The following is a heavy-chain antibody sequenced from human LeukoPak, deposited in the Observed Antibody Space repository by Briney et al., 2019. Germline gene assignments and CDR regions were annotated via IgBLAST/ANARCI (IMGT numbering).Heavy chain of an antibody. V-gene: IGHV4-59*01. CDR1: GGSISSYY. Sequence: SQTLSLTCTVSGGSISSYYWSWIRQPPGKGLEWIGYIYYSGSTNYNPSLKSRVTISVDTSKNQFSLKLSSVTAADTAVYYCARLAAAGDEYYYYYYGMDVWGQGTTVTVSS. D-gene: IGHD6-13*01. J-gene: IGHJ6*02. CDR2: IYYSGST. CDR3: ARLAAAGDEYYYYYYGMDV.